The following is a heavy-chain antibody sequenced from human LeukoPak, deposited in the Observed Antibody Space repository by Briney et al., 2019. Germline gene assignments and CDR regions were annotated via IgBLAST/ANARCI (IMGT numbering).Heavy chain of an antibody. CDR1: GDSISSYY. J-gene: IGHJ5*02. D-gene: IGHD2-15*01. Sequence: SETLSLTCTVSGDSISSYYWSWIRQPPGKGLEWIGYIYYSGSTNYNPSLKSRVTISVDTSKNQFSLKLSSVTAADTAVYYCARGDINWFDPWGQGTLVTVSS. CDR3: ARGDINWFDP. CDR2: IYYSGST. V-gene: IGHV4-59*08.